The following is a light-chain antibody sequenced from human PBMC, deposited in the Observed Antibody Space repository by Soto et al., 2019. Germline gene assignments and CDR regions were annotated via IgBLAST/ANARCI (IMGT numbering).Light chain of an antibody. CDR2: EVS. Sequence: QSVLTQLPSASGSPGQSVTISCTGTSFDVGGYNYVSWCQQHPGKAPQVLMYEVSKRPSGVPDRFSGSKSGNTASLTVSGLQAEDEADYYCSAYAGSPYLYVFGSGTKVTVL. J-gene: IGLJ1*01. CDR1: SFDVGGYNY. V-gene: IGLV2-8*01. CDR3: SAYAGSPYLYV.